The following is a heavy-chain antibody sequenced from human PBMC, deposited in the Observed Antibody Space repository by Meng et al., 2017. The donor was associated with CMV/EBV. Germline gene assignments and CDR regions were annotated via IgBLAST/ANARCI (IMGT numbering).Heavy chain of an antibody. J-gene: IGHJ6*02. V-gene: IGHV3-21*05. CDR2: ISSSSSYI. CDR1: GFTFSSYS. D-gene: IGHD2-2*02. Sequence: GESLKISCAASGFTFSSYSMNWVRQAPGKGLEWVSYISSSSSYIYYADSVKGRFTISRDNAKNSLYLQMNSLRAEDTAVYYCARAGYCSSTSCYTAAYYYYYGMDVWGQGTTVTVSS. CDR3: ARAGYCSSTSCYTAAYYYYYGMDV.